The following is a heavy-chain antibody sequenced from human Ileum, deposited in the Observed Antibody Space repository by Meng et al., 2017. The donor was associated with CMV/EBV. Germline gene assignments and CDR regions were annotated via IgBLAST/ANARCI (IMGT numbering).Heavy chain of an antibody. CDR3: ARNYYDSGPFQY. CDR1: GFSLSTTGVG. V-gene: IGHV2-5*02. D-gene: IGHD3-22*01. CDR2: IYWDDDK. J-gene: IGHJ4*01. Sequence: QITLKESCPTAVKPTQTLTLTCTFSGFSLSTTGVGVGWIRQPPGKALEWLALIYWDDDKRYSPSLKSRLTITKDTSKNQVVLTMTNMDPVDTATYYCARNYYDSGPFQYWGQGTLVTVSS.